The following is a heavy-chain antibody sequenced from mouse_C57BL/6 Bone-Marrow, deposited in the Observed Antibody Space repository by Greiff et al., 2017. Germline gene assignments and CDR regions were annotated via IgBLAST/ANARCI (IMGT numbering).Heavy chain of an antibody. CDR2: ISSGGSYT. CDR3: ARQYYGSGGWFAY. D-gene: IGHD1-1*01. V-gene: IGHV5-6*01. CDR1: GFTFSSYG. Sequence: EVQLVESGGDLVKPGGSLKLSCAASGFTFSSYGMSWVRQTPDKRLEWVATISSGGSYTYYPDSVKGRFTISRDNAKNTLYLQMSSLTSEDTAMYYCARQYYGSGGWFAYWGQGTLVTVSA. J-gene: IGHJ3*01.